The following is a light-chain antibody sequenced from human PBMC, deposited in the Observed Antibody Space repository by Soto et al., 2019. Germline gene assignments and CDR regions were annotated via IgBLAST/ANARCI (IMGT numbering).Light chain of an antibody. CDR3: KQYNSYPWA. V-gene: IGKV1-5*01. Sequence: DKQITPSRSTLPASVGDSVTITGRASPSISNWLAWYQQKPGTANNVMIYHDYNLQSGVPSRFSGSGSGTEFTLTISSLQPDELATYYCKQYNSYPWAVGIGTKVDIK. CDR1: PSISNW. J-gene: IGKJ1*01. CDR2: HDY.